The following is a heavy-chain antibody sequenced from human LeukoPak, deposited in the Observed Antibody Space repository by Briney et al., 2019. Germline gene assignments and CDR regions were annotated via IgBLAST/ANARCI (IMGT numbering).Heavy chain of an antibody. CDR1: EFTFNNYA. J-gene: IGHJ4*02. CDR2: ISGSGGNT. CDR3: AKLREWELPDLFDY. D-gene: IGHD1-26*01. Sequence: PGGSLRLSCVASEFTFNNYAMAWVRQGPGKGLEWVSSISGSGGNTYYADSVKGRFTISRDNSKNTLYLQMNSLRAEDTAVYYCAKLREWELPDLFDYWGQGTLVTVSS. V-gene: IGHV3-23*01.